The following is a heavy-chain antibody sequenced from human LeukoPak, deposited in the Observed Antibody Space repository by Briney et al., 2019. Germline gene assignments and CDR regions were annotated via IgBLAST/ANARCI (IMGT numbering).Heavy chain of an antibody. CDR2: ISYDGSNK. V-gene: IGHV3-30*18. Sequence: GRSLRLSCAASGFTFSSYGMHWVRQAPGKGLEWVAVISYDGSNKYYADSVKGRFTISRDNSKNTLYLQMNSLRAEDTAVYYCANPLPPVDTAVVPVYWYFDLWGRGTLVTVSS. CDR1: GFTFSSYG. CDR3: ANPLPPVDTAVVPVYWYFDL. J-gene: IGHJ2*01. D-gene: IGHD5-18*01.